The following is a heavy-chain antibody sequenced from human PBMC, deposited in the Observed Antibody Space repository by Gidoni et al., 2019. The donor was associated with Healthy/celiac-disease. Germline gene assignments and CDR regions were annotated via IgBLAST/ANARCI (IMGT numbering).Heavy chain of an antibody. CDR1: GGSISSYY. V-gene: IGHV4-59*01. CDR3: ARDRRGYFDY. J-gene: IGHJ4*02. D-gene: IGHD3-10*01. CDR2: IYYSGST. Sequence: QVQLQESGPGLVKPSETLYLTCTVSGGSISSYYWSWIRQPPGKGLEWIGYIYYSGSTNYNPSLKSRVTISVDTSKNQFSLKLSSVTAADTAVYYCARDRRGYFDYWGQGTLVTVSS.